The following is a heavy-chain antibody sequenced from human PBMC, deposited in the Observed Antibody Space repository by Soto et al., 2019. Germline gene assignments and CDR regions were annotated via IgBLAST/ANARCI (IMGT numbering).Heavy chain of an antibody. CDR2: TSNSGNSV. CDR3: ARNTFNWFDP. J-gene: IGHJ5*02. Sequence: QVQLVEPGGDLVKPGGSLRLSCAASGFTFNDFFMTWIRQAPGRGPEWVASTSNSGNSVYYADSVKGRFTVSRDNAQNTLTLQMTDLRVDDTAVYYCARNTFNWFDPWGQGTLVTVSS. V-gene: IGHV3-11*01. CDR1: GFTFNDFF.